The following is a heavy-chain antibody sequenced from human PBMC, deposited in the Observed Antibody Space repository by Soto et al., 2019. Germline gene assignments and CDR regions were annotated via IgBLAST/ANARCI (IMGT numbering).Heavy chain of an antibody. CDR3: ARPPNYMTAVTAGDY. CDR2: ISFDGSNK. Sequence: QVQLVESGGGVVQPGRSLRLSCAASGFTFSSYAMHWVRQAPGKGLEWVAVISFDGSNKNYADSVKGPFTISRDNSKNTLYLQMHSLRAEDTAVYYCARPPNYMTAVTAGDYWGQGTLVTVSS. CDR1: GFTFSSYA. D-gene: IGHD4-17*01. V-gene: IGHV3-30-3*01. J-gene: IGHJ4*02.